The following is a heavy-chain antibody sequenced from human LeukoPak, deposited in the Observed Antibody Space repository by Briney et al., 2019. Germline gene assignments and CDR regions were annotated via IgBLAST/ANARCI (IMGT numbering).Heavy chain of an antibody. V-gene: IGHV3-23*01. CDR2: ISGSGGST. D-gene: IGHD3-9*01. CDR1: GFTFSSYA. J-gene: IGHJ4*02. Sequence: GGSLRLSCAASGFTFSSYAMSWVRQAPGKGLEWVSAISGSGGSTYYADSVKGRFTIPRDNSKNTLYLQMNSLRAEDTAVYYCARTYYDILTGPYYFDYWGQGTLVTVSS. CDR3: ARTYYDILTGPYYFDY.